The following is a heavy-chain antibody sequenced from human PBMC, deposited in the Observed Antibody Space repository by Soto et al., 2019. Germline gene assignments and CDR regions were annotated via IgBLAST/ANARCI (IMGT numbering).Heavy chain of an antibody. D-gene: IGHD5-18*01. J-gene: IGHJ4*02. CDR3: AIERDTRSSSCFDS. V-gene: IGHV3-30*03. CDR1: RFTFSNYG. Sequence: QVQLVESGGGVVQPGRSLRLSCAASRFTFSNYGMPWVRQAPGKGLEWVAVISHDGTVKYYADSVKGRFTISRDNFQNTLDLQMDSLRAEDTAVSYCAIERDTRSSSCFDSWGQGTLVTVSS. CDR2: ISHDGTVK.